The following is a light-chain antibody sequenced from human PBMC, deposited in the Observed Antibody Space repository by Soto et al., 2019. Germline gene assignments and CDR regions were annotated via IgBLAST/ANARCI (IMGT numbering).Light chain of an antibody. V-gene: IGKV3-20*01. J-gene: IGKJ1*01. CDR1: QSVSSSY. CDR2: DSS. CDR3: QQYGSSPRT. Sequence: IVLTQSPGTLSLSPGERATLSCRASQSVSSSYLAWYQQKPGQAPRLLIYDSSSRATGIPDRFSGSGSGTDFTLTIIRLEPEDFAVYYCQQYGSSPRTFGQGTKVEI.